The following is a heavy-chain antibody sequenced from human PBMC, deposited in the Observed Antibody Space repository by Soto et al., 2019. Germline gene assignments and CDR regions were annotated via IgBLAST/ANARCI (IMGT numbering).Heavy chain of an antibody. CDR1: GFSLRTSGVG. CDR3: AHKGNFWFGESSGGYLDY. D-gene: IGHD3-10*01. V-gene: IGHV2-5*02. J-gene: IGHJ4*02. CDR2: IYSDDDK. Sequence: QITLKESGPPLVKPTQTLTLTCTFSGFSLRTSGVGVGWIRQPPGKALEWLAFIYSDDDKRYSPSLKSRITITKDTSKNQVVLTMINVDPVDTATYYCAHKGNFWFGESSGGYLDYWGQGALVTVSS.